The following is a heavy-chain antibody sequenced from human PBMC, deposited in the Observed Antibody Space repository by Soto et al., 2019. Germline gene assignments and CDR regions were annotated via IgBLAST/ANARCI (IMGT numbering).Heavy chain of an antibody. CDR3: ARDKITGLFDY. CDR2: INHSGSS. Sequence: SETLYLTCAAYGGSFSGYDWTWIRQPPGTGLEWIGEINHSGSSNYNPSLKSRVTISVDTSKNQFSLKLTSVTAADTAVYYCARDKITGLFDYWGQGTLVTVSS. V-gene: IGHV4-34*01. D-gene: IGHD2-8*02. J-gene: IGHJ4*02. CDR1: GGSFSGYD.